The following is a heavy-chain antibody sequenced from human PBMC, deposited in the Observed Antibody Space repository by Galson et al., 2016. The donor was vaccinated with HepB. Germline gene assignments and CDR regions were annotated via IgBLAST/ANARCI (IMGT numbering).Heavy chain of an antibody. CDR1: GFNFNTYD. Sequence: SLRLSCAASGFNFNTYDMNWVRQAPGKGLEWVSYISRTSSYIYYEDSVRGRFTISRDNAKNSLFLQLNSLRAADTAIYYCARDIAGYNWIDFWGLGTLVTVSS. V-gene: IGHV3-21*01. CDR2: ISRTSSYI. J-gene: IGHJ4*02. D-gene: IGHD5-24*01. CDR3: ARDIAGYNWIDF.